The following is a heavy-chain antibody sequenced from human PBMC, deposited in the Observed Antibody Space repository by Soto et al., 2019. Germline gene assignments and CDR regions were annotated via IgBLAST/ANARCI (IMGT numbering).Heavy chain of an antibody. CDR2: ISYDGSNK. CDR1: GFTFSSYA. J-gene: IGHJ6*02. CDR3: ARGEAAAGTYYYGMDA. D-gene: IGHD6-13*01. V-gene: IGHV3-30-3*01. Sequence: GGSLRLSCAASGFTFSSYAMHWVRQAPGKGLEWVAVISYDGSNKYYADSVKGRFTISRDNSKNTLYLQMNSLRAEDTAVYYCARGEAAAGTYYYGMDAWGQGTTVTVSS.